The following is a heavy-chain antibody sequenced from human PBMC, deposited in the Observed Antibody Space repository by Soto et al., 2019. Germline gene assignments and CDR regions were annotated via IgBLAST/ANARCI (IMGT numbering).Heavy chain of an antibody. CDR2: ISSSSSYI. Sequence: GGSLRLSCAASGFTFSSYSMNWVRQAPGKGLEWVSSISSSSSYIYYADSVKGRFTISRDNAKNSLYLQMNSLRAEDTAVYYCARVIADKAFDIWCQGTMVTVSS. V-gene: IGHV3-21*01. CDR1: GFTFSSYS. CDR3: ARVIADKAFDI. J-gene: IGHJ3*02. D-gene: IGHD6-13*01.